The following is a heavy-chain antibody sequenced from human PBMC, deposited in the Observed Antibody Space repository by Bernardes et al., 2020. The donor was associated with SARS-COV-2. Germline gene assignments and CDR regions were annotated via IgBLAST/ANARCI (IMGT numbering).Heavy chain of an antibody. CDR2: IKSKTDGGTT. V-gene: IGHV3-15*01. Sequence: GGSLRLSCAASGFTFSNAWMSWVRQAPGKGLEWVGRIKSKTDGGTTDYAAPVKGRFTISRDDSKNTLYLQMNRLKTEDTAVYYCTTEGETIAAAEGMDVWGQGTTVTVSS. CDR1: GFTFSNAW. J-gene: IGHJ6*02. D-gene: IGHD6-13*01. CDR3: TTEGETIAAAEGMDV.